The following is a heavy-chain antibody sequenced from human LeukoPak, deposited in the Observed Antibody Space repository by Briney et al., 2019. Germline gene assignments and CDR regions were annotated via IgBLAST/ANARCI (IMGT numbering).Heavy chain of an antibody. CDR1: GGSISSSSYY. V-gene: IGHV4-39*01. Sequence: SETLSLPRTVSGGSISSSSYYWGWIRQPPGTGPEWIGSIYYSGSTYYNPSLKSRVTISVDTSKNQFSLKLSSVTAADTAVYYCARLDRLGAFDSWGQGTMVTVSS. D-gene: IGHD6-19*01. CDR3: ARLDRLGAFDS. J-gene: IGHJ3*02. CDR2: IYYSGST.